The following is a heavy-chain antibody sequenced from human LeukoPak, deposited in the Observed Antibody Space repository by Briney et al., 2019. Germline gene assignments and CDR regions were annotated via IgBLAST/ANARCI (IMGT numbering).Heavy chain of an antibody. CDR1: GFSVSHNY. D-gene: IGHD6-13*01. CDR2: SYSGGST. CDR3: ARDPPGIAASVSGG. V-gene: IGHV3-53*01. Sequence: GGSLRLTCTASGFSVSHNYMNWVRQAPGKGLEWVALSYSGGSTQYADSVKGRFTISRDNSRNTLYLQMSSLRVEDTAVYYCARDPPGIAASVSGGWGQGILVTVSS. J-gene: IGHJ4*02.